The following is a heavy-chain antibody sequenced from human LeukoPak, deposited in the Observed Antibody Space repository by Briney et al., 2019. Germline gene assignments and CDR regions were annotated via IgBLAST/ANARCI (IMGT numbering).Heavy chain of an antibody. CDR1: GFTFRSYW. CDR3: ARERDGRFFDY. CDR2: INQGGSEK. J-gene: IGHJ4*02. Sequence: GGSLRLSCAVSGFTFRSYWMSWVRQAPGKGLEWVANINQGGSEKYFVDSVRGRFTISRDNAKNLLHLQMDTLRADDTAVYYCARERDGRFFDYWGQGTLVTVSS. D-gene: IGHD5-24*01. V-gene: IGHV3-7*01.